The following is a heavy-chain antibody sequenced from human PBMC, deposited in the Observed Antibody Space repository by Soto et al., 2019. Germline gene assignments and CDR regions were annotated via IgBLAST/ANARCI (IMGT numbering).Heavy chain of an antibody. CDR3: AKDRYSSSWPYYGMDV. J-gene: IGHJ6*02. Sequence: ASVKVYCKAAGYGFTSDAMDWVRQAPGQRLEWMGWINAGNGNTKYSQKFQGRVTITRDTSASTAYMELSSLRSEDTAVYYCAKDRYSSSWPYYGMDVWGQGTTVTVS. CDR1: GYGFTSDA. CDR2: INAGNGNT. V-gene: IGHV1-3*01. D-gene: IGHD6-13*01.